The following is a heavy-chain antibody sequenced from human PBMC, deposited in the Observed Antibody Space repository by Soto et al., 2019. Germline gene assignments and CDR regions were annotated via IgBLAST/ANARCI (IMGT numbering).Heavy chain of an antibody. CDR2: IYYSGST. CDR3: ARKSYYYDSSGYYVVHYYYCMDV. J-gene: IGHJ6*02. V-gene: IGHV4-31*03. D-gene: IGHD3-22*01. CDR1: GGSISSGGYY. Sequence: SETLSLTCTVSGGSISSGGYYWSWIRQHPGKGLEWIGYIYYSGSTYYNPSLKSRVTISVDTSKNQFSLKLSSVTAADTAVYYCARKSYYYDSSGYYVVHYYYCMDVRGQGTTVTVSS.